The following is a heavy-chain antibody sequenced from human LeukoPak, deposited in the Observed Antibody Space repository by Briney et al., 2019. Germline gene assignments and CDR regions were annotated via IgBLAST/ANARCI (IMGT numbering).Heavy chain of an antibody. CDR1: GFTFSFYT. V-gene: IGHV3-30*04. D-gene: IGHD3-10*01. Sequence: GRSLRLSCEVSGFTFSFYTMVWLRQPPGKGLEGVAATSYDGSNKYYVDSVQGRFTISRDNSKNTLYLQMNSLRPEDTAVYYCARDWGVDFWGQGTLVTVSS. CDR2: TSYDGSNK. J-gene: IGHJ4*02. CDR3: ARDWGVDF.